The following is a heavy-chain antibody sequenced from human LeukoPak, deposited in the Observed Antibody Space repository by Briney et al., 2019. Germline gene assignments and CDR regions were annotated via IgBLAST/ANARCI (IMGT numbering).Heavy chain of an antibody. CDR1: GFTFGDYA. CDR3: TSLKPGYSYGSDY. CDR2: IRSKAYGGTT. D-gene: IGHD5-18*01. J-gene: IGHJ4*02. Sequence: GGSLRLSCTASGFTFGDYAMSWFRQAPGKGLEWVGFIRSKAYGGTTEYAASVKGRFTISRDDSKSIAYLQMNSLKTEDTAVYYCTSLKPGYSYGSDYWGQGTLVTVSS. V-gene: IGHV3-49*03.